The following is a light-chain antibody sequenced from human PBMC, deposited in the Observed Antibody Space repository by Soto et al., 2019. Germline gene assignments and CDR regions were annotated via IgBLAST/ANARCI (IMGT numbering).Light chain of an antibody. V-gene: IGLV2-11*01. CDR3: CSYAGSYTPLYV. CDR1: SSDVGGYNY. CDR2: DVS. Sequence: QSALTQPRSVSGSPGQSVTISCTGTSSDVGGYNYVSWYQQHQGKAPKLMIYDVSKRPSGVPDRFSGSKSGNTASLTISGLQAEDEADYYCCSYAGSYTPLYVFGTGTKLTVL. J-gene: IGLJ1*01.